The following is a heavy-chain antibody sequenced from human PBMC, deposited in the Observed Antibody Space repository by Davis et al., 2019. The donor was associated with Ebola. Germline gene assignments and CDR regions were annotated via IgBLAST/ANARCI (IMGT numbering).Heavy chain of an antibody. Sequence: SVKVSCKASGGTFSSYAISWVRQAPGQGLEWMGGIIPIFGTANYAQKFQGRVTITADESTSTAYMELSSLRSEDTAVYYCARDPPPLYGDYYYGMDVWGKGTTVTVSS. CDR3: ARDPPPLYGDYYYGMDV. CDR1: GGTFSSYA. D-gene: IGHD2-8*01. CDR2: IIPIFGTA. V-gene: IGHV1-69*13. J-gene: IGHJ6*04.